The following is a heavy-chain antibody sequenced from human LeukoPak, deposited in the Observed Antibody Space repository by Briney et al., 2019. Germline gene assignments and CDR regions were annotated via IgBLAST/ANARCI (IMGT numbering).Heavy chain of an antibody. J-gene: IGHJ6*03. V-gene: IGHV1-69*05. CDR1: GGNFSSYA. CDR3: ARGPRYYDILTGYYDYYYYYYMDV. Sequence: SVKVSCKASGGNFSSYAISCVRQAPGQGLEWMGGIIPIFGTANYAQKSQGRVTITTDESTSTAYMELSSLRSEDTAVYYCARGPRYYDILTGYYDYYYYYYMDVWGKGTTVTVSS. D-gene: IGHD3-9*01. CDR2: IIPIFGTA.